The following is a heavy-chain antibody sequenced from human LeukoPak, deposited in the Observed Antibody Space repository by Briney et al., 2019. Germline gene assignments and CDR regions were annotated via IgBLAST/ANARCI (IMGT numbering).Heavy chain of an antibody. CDR2: ISRSGATT. Sequence: GGSLRLSCAASGFTINNYAMDWVRQAPGKGLEWVSLISRSGATTYYADSVKGRFTISRDNSRNTLYLQMTSLRADDTAVYYCARDPGDRWFFDLWGRGTLVTVSS. V-gene: IGHV3-23*01. CDR1: GFTINNYA. J-gene: IGHJ2*01. D-gene: IGHD7-27*01. CDR3: ARDPGDRWFFDL.